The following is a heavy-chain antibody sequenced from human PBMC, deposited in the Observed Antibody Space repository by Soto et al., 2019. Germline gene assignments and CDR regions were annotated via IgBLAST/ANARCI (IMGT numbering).Heavy chain of an antibody. CDR1: GFPLSDNW. D-gene: IGHD3-16*01. V-gene: IGHV3-7*04. Sequence: EVQLVESGGDLVQPGGSLGPSCKASGFPLSDNWLTWVGKLQGKGLEWVAHIKEDGSGKNYVDSVKGRFTISRDNAKNSLFLQMNGLRVEDTAVYYCVRGRSLSGYWGQGTLVTVSS. CDR2: IKEDGSGK. J-gene: IGHJ4*02. CDR3: VRGRSLSGY.